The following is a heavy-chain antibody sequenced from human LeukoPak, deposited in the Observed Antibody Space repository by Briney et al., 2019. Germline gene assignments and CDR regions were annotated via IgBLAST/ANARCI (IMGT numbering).Heavy chain of an antibody. CDR3: ARELGYCSGGSCYSFDF. CDR2: INQSGNT. Sequence: SETLSLTRAVSGDSIRSNYWWSWVRQPPGKGLEWIGEINQSGNTNYNPSLKSRVTISVDKSKNQFSLKLSSVTAADTAVYYCARELGYCSGGSCYSFDFWGQGTLVTVSS. D-gene: IGHD2-15*01. CDR1: GDSIRSNYW. V-gene: IGHV4-4*02. J-gene: IGHJ4*02.